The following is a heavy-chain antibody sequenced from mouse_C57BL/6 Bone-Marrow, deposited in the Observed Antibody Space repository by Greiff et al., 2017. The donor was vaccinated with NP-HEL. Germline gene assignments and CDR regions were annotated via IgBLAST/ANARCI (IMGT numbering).Heavy chain of an antibody. CDR3: ARSLYYYGRGY. D-gene: IGHD1-1*01. J-gene: IGHJ2*01. CDR2: IHPNSGST. Sequence: QVQLQQPGAELVKPGASVKLSCKASGYTFTSYWMHWVKQRPGQGLEWIGMIHPNSGSTNYNEKFKSKATLTVDKSSSTAYMQLSSLTSEDSAVYDCARSLYYYGRGYWGQGTTRTVAS. CDR1: GYTFTSYW. V-gene: IGHV1-64*01.